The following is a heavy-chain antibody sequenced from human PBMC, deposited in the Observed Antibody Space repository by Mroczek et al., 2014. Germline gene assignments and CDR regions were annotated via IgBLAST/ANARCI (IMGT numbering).Heavy chain of an antibody. CDR3: AKGKLPDPPAEYFQH. J-gene: IGHJ1*01. D-gene: IGHD1-7*01. CDR1: GFTFSSYA. Sequence: VQLVQSGEAWYSLGGSLRLSCAASGFTFSSYAMSWVRQAPGKGLEWVSAISGSGGSTYYADSVKGRFTISRDNSKNTLYLQMNSLRAEDTAVYYCAKGKLPDPPAEYFQHWGQGTLVTVSS. V-gene: IGHV3-23*04. CDR2: ISGSGGST.